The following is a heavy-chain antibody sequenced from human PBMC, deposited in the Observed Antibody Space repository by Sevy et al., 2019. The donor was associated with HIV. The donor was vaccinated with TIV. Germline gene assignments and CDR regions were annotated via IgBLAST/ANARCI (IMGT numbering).Heavy chain of an antibody. Sequence: SETLSLTCTVSGGSISSYYWSWIRQPPGKGLEWIGYIYYSGSTNYNPSLKSRVTISVDTSKNQSSLKLSSVTAADTAVYYCARDPPGDAFDIWGQGTMVTVS. J-gene: IGHJ3*02. CDR3: ARDPPGDAFDI. CDR1: GGSISSYY. CDR2: IYYSGST. V-gene: IGHV4-59*01.